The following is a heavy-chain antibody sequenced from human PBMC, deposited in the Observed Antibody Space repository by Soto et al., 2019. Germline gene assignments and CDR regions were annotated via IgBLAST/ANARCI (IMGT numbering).Heavy chain of an antibody. Sequence: EVQLLESGGGLVQPGGSLRLSCAASGFTFSSYAMSWVRQAPGKGLEWVSAISGSGGSTYYADSVKGRFTISRDNSKNTLYLKMNSLRAEDTAVYYCAKGSGIAAAGTSGNFDYWGQGTLVTVSS. D-gene: IGHD6-13*01. CDR2: ISGSGGST. J-gene: IGHJ4*02. V-gene: IGHV3-23*01. CDR3: AKGSGIAAAGTSGNFDY. CDR1: GFTFSSYA.